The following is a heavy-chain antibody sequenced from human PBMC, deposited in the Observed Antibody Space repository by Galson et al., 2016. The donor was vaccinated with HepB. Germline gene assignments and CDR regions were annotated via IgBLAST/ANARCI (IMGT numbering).Heavy chain of an antibody. V-gene: IGHV2-5*02. Sequence: PALVKPTQTLTLTCTFSGFSLSSTKMGVGWIRQPPGKALEWLAVIYWDNDRRYSPSLSTRLTITKDTSKNQVVLTMTDMDPANTATYYCAHNPCAGDCLLQNQMPIAQYDFDYWGQGILVTVSS. CDR2: IYWDNDR. CDR3: AHNPCAGDCLLQNQMPIAQYDFDY. J-gene: IGHJ4*02. D-gene: IGHD2-21*02. CDR1: GFSLSSTKMG.